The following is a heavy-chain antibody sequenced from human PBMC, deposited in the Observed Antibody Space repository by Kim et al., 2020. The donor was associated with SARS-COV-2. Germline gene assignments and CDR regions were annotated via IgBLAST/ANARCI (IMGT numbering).Heavy chain of an antibody. CDR2: INSDGDGT. CDR1: GFNFSHYW. V-gene: IGHV3-74*01. Sequence: GGSLRLSCEASGFNFSHYWMHWVRQRQGKGLQRVSNINSDGDGTRYADSVKGRITISRDNAKNTVFLHLSSLGVEDTAVYFCAGEQDVAVASRDFGSWGQATLLTVS. CDR3: AGEQDVAVASRDFGS. D-gene: IGHD5-12*01. J-gene: IGHJ4*02.